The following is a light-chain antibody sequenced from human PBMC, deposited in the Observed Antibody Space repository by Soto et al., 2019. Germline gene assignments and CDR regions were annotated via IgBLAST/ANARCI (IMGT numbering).Light chain of an antibody. CDR3: SSFTSSVTL. Sequence: QSALTQPATVSGSPGQPITISCTGTSSDVGGYDYVSWYQQHPGKVPKLIIYEVSIRASGVSKRFSASKSANTASLTISGLQPEDEADYYCSSFTSSVTLFGGGTKLTVL. CDR1: SSDVGGYDY. V-gene: IGLV2-14*01. CDR2: EVS. J-gene: IGLJ3*02.